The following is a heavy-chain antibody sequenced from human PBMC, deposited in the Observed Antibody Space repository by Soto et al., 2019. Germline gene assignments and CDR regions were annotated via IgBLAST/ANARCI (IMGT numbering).Heavy chain of an antibody. J-gene: IGHJ6*02. CDR3: ARGTNSGYDAPPPRTYYDYYGMDV. D-gene: IGHD5-12*01. CDR2: ISSSSSYI. V-gene: IGHV3-21*01. CDR1: GFTFSSYS. Sequence: PGGSLRLSCAASGFTFSSYSMNWVRQAPGKGLEWVSSISSSSSYIYYADSVKGRFTISRDNAKNSLYLQMNSQRAEDTAVYYCARGTNSGYDAPPPRTYYDYYGMDVWGQGTTVTVSS.